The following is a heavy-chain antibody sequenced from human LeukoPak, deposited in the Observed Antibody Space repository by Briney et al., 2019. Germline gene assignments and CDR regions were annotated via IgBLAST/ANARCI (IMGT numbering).Heavy chain of an antibody. V-gene: IGHV3-30*02. CDR3: ARDPSSSSSVGGYLDY. J-gene: IGHJ4*02. Sequence: GGSLRLSCAVSGFTFSSYDMNWVRQAPGKGLEWVAFIRYDGSRKYYADSVKGRFTIFRDNSKNTVYLQMNSLRAEDTAVYYCARDPSSSSSVGGYLDYWGQGTLVTVSS. CDR1: GFTFSSYD. CDR2: IRYDGSRK. D-gene: IGHD6-6*01.